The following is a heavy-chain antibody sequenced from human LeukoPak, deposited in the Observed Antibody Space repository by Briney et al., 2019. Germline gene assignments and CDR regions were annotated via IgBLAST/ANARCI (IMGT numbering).Heavy chain of an antibody. V-gene: IGHV3-7*01. Sequence: AGGSLRLSCAASGLSFSSYWMTWVPQAPGKGLEWVANIKEDGSAKSYVDSVKGRFTISRYNAKNSLYLQMNSLRVEDTAVYYCARDYDYFSGHNLDAYDIWGQGTTVIVSS. CDR1: GLSFSSYW. J-gene: IGHJ3*02. CDR2: IKEDGSAK. CDR3: ARDYDYFSGHNLDAYDI. D-gene: IGHD2-15*01.